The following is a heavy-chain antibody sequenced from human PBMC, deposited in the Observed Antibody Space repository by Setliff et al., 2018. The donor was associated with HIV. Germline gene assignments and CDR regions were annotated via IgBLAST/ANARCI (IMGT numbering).Heavy chain of an antibody. CDR2: IYISGTT. Sequence: PSETLSLTCTVSGGSISTSYWNWIRQPPGKGLEWIAYIYISGTTNYNPSLKSRVTISLDTSRNQFSLKLGSVTAADTAMYYCAREHCSGGSCNGFDIWGQGTMGTVS. J-gene: IGHJ3*02. CDR3: AREHCSGGSCNGFDI. V-gene: IGHV4-4*09. D-gene: IGHD2-15*01. CDR1: GGSISTSY.